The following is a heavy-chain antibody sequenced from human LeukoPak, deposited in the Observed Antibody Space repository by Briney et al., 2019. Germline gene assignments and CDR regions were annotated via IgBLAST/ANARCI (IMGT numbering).Heavy chain of an antibody. CDR2: INWDDQK. Sequence: ESGPTLVKPTQTLTLTCTFSGFSLTTSGVGVGWIPQPPGKALEWLALINWDDQKVYSPSLQSRLSITKDTSKNQVVLTMTNVDPVDTATYYCAHRRDSSGYQYRYWFAPWGQGTLVTVSS. V-gene: IGHV2-5*02. D-gene: IGHD3-22*01. CDR3: AHRRDSSGYQYRYWFAP. J-gene: IGHJ5*02. CDR1: GFSLTTSGVG.